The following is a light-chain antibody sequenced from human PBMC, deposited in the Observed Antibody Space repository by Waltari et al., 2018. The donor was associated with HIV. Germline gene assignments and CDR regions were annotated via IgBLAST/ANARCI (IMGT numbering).Light chain of an antibody. CDR3: SSYTTSSTYV. Sequence: QSALAQPASVSGSPGQSITFSCTGTSTDIGAYNYVSWYQKHPDRAPKVIIYQVKSRPSGVSDRFSGAKSGNTASLTISGLQAEDEADYYCSSYTTSSTYVFGRGTTVSVL. CDR2: QVK. J-gene: IGLJ1*01. CDR1: STDIGAYNY. V-gene: IGLV2-14*01.